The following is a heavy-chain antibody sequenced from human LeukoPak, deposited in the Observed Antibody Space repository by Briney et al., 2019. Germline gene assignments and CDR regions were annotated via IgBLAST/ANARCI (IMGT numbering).Heavy chain of an antibody. D-gene: IGHD4-17*01. V-gene: IGHV3-33*01. Sequence: RRSLRLSCAASGFTFSSYGMHWVRQAPGKGLEWVAVIWYDGSNKYYADSVKGRFTISRDNPKNTLYLQMNSLRAEDTAVYYCARDPDYGDERSFDYWGQGTLVTVSS. CDR1: GFTFSSYG. CDR3: ARDPDYGDERSFDY. J-gene: IGHJ4*02. CDR2: IWYDGSNK.